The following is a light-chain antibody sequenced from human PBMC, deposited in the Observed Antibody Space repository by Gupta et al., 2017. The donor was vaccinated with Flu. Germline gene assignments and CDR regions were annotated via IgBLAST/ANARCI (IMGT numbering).Light chain of an antibody. CDR1: QSINSY. V-gene: IGKV1-39*01. J-gene: IGKJ2*01. CDR3: QQTQSAPFT. CDR2: AAS. Sequence: DIQMTQSPSSMSASVGDRVTITCRASQSINSYLNWYQQKPGKAPKLLIFAASSLQSGVPSTFSGSGSGTDFTLTISRLQPEDFATYYCQQTQSAPFTFGQGTEMEI.